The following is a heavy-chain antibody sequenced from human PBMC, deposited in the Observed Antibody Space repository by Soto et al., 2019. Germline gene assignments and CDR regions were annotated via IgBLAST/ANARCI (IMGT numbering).Heavy chain of an antibody. CDR1: GFTFSTYA. CDR2: ISGSGGST. V-gene: IGHV3-23*01. CDR3: AKGGGRVAFDI. J-gene: IGHJ3*02. Sequence: GGSLRLSCAPSGFTFSTYAMSCLRQAPGKGLEWVSAISGSGGSTYYADSVKGRFTISRDNSKNTLYLQMNSLRAEDTAVYYCAKGGGRVAFDIWGQGTMVTVSS.